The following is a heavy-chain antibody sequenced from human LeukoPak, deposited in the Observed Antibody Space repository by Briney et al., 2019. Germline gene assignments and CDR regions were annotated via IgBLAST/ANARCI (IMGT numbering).Heavy chain of an antibody. CDR3: ARDSLERPQGSSWFDP. J-gene: IGHJ5*02. Sequence: GGSLRLSCVGSGFTFSSYWMSWVRQAPGKGLEWVANMKQDGSENYYVESVKGRFTISRDNAKNSLFLQMNSLRVEDTAVYFCARDSLERPQGSSWFDPWGQGTLVTVSS. CDR2: MKQDGSEN. CDR1: GFTFSSYW. V-gene: IGHV3-7*03. D-gene: IGHD1-1*01.